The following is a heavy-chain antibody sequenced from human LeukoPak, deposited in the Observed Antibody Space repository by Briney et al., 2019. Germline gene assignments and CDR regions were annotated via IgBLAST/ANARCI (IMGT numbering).Heavy chain of an antibody. J-gene: IGHJ1*01. V-gene: IGHV4-39*01. D-gene: IGHD1-26*01. Sequence: SETLSLTCTVSGGSISSSSYYWGWIRQPPGKGLEWIGSIYYSGSTYYNPSLKSRVTISVDTSKNQFSLKLSSVTAADTAVYYCARHLHPYSGSYYFQHWGQGTLVTVSS. CDR2: IYYSGST. CDR1: GGSISSSSYY. CDR3: ARHLHPYSGSYYFQH.